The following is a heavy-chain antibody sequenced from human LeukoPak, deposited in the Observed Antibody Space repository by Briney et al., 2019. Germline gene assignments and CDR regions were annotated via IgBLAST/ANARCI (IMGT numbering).Heavy chain of an antibody. J-gene: IGHJ4*02. D-gene: IGHD3-22*01. CDR2: INKDGSEK. Sequence: PGGSLRLSCAAAQFTFSSHWMSWFSQAPGKGLEWVANINKDGSEKYYVDSVKGRFTISRDTTKSSLFLQMNTLRPEDTAVYYCASDPTYYDRSGYDYWGQGTVVTVSS. V-gene: IGHV3-7*01. CDR3: ASDPTYYDRSGYDY. CDR1: QFTFSSHW.